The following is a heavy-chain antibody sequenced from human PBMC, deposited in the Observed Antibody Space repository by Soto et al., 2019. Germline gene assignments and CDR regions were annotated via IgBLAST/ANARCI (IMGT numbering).Heavy chain of an antibody. Sequence: GGSLRLSCAASGFTFSSYSMNWVRQAPGKGLEWVSSISSSSSYIYYADSVKGRFTISRDNAKNSLYLQMNSLRAEDTAVYYCARDRWLGDKDYYYYYGMDVWGQGTTVTVSS. J-gene: IGHJ6*02. V-gene: IGHV3-21*01. CDR2: ISSSSSYI. D-gene: IGHD6-19*01. CDR3: ARDRWLGDKDYYYYYGMDV. CDR1: GFTFSSYS.